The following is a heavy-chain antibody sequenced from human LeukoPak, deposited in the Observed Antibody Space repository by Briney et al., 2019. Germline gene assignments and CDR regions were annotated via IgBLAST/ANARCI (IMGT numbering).Heavy chain of an antibody. V-gene: IGHV3-48*04. CDR3: AKGSGSYSSSFLDY. Sequence: GGSLRLSCAASGFTFSSYSMNWVRQAPGKGLEWVSYISSSSSTIYYADSVKGRFTISRDNAKNSLYLQMNSLRGEDTAFYFCAKGSGSYSSSFLDYWGQGTLVTVSS. D-gene: IGHD1-26*01. J-gene: IGHJ4*02. CDR2: ISSSSSTI. CDR1: GFTFSSYS.